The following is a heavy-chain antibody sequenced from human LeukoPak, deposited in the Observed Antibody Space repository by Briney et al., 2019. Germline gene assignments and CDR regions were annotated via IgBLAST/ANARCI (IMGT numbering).Heavy chain of an antibody. CDR3: ARRGRGVASGSDY. V-gene: IGHV1-18*01. D-gene: IGHD3-3*01. J-gene: IGHJ4*02. CDR1: GYTFTSYG. CDR2: ISAYNGNT. Sequence: ASVKVSCKAAGYTFTSYGISWVRQAPGQGLKWMGRISAYNGNTNYAQKLQGRVTMTTDTSTSTAYMELRSPRPDDTAVYYCARRGRGVASGSDYWGQGTLVTVSS.